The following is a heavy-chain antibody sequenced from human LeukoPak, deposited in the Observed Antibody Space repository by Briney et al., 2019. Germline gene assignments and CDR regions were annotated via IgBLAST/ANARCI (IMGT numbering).Heavy chain of an antibody. CDR3: ARAYSSRKVARTYYYYYGMDV. Sequence: SQTLSLTCAVSGGSISSGGYSWSWIRQPPGKGLEWIGYIYHSGSTYYNPSLKSRVTISVDTSKNQFSLKLSSVTAADTAVYYCARAYSSRKVARTYYYYYGMDVWGQGTTVTVSS. D-gene: IGHD2-21*01. J-gene: IGHJ6*02. V-gene: IGHV4-30-2*01. CDR1: GGSISSGGYS. CDR2: IYHSGST.